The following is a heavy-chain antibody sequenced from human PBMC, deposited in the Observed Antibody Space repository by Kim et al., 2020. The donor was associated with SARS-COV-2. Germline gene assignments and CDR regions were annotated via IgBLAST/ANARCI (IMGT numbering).Heavy chain of an antibody. CDR3: VRSLAY. CDR1: GFSFSNDW. Sequence: GGSLRLSCSASGFSFSNDWMAWVRQAPGKGPEWVSTIKGDGSAKFYVDPVRGRFTISRDNAKNSLYLYMNSLRSDDTAVYYCVRSLAYWDQGTQVTVSS. V-gene: IGHV3-7*01. CDR2: IKGDGSAK. J-gene: IGHJ4*02.